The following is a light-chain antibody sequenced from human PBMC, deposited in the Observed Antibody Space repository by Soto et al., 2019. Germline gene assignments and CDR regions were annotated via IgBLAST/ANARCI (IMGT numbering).Light chain of an antibody. CDR1: SSYFRGYTY. V-gene: IGLV2-14*03. Sequence: NQPAFVTGSPGPSTPNPCNNTSSYFRGYTYASWYQHHPGKAPKPMIYDVSNRPSGVSNRFSGSKSGNTASLTISGLHPEDEADYYCSSCTTSNTRKVLFGTGTQVTV. CDR2: DVS. J-gene: IGLJ1*01. CDR3: SSCTTSNTRKVL.